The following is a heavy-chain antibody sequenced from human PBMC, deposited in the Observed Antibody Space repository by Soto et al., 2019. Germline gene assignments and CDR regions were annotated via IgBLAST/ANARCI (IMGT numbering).Heavy chain of an antibody. CDR2: IIPILGIA. V-gene: IGHV1-69*02. D-gene: IGHD3-10*01. CDR3: ASSGSYSPWSSYGMDV. J-gene: IGHJ6*02. Sequence: QVQLVQSGAEVKKPGSSVKVSCKASGGTFSSYTISWVRQAPGQGLEWMGRIIPILGIANYAQKFQGRVTSTADKSTSTAYMALSNLRSEDTAVYYCASSGSYSPWSSYGMDVWGQGTTVTVSS. CDR1: GGTFSSYT.